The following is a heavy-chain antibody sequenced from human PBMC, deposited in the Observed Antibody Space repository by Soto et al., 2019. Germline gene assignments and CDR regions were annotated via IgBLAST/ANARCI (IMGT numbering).Heavy chain of an antibody. CDR1: GFTFSSYA. CDR2: ISGSGGST. Sequence: GGSLRLSCAASGFTFSSYAISWGRQAPGKGLEWVSAISGSGGSTYYADSVKGRFTISRDNSKNTLYLQMNSLRAEDTAVYYCAKGGRASFRDYYYYGMDVWGQGTTVTVSS. D-gene: IGHD3-16*01. CDR3: AKGGRASFRDYYYYGMDV. J-gene: IGHJ6*02. V-gene: IGHV3-23*01.